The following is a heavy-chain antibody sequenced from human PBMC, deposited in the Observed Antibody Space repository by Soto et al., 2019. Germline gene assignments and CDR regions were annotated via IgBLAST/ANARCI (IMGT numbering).Heavy chain of an antibody. J-gene: IGHJ4*02. Sequence: PGGSLRLSCAASGFTFSSYGMHWVRQAPGKGLEWVAVISYDGSNKYYADSVKGRFTISRDNSKNTLYLQMNSLRAEDTAVYYCAKDPRGYNWNSAFDYWAQGPLVTVSS. CDR3: AKDPRGYNWNSAFDY. D-gene: IGHD1-7*01. CDR2: ISYDGSNK. CDR1: GFTFSSYG. V-gene: IGHV3-30*18.